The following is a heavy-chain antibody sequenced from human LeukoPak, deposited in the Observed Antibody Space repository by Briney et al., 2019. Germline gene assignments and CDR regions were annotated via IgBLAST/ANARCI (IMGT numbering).Heavy chain of an antibody. Sequence: GESLKISCKASGYTFTNYWIGWVRHTPGKGLEWMGIIHPGDSDTRYRTSFQGQVTMSVDESTSTAYLHWTSLKASDTAIYYCARHAGYCTGGKSYPFYYFDYWGQGTLVTVSS. CDR2: IHPGDSDT. D-gene: IGHD2-8*02. CDR3: ARHAGYCTGGKSYPFYYFDY. J-gene: IGHJ4*02. CDR1: GYTFTNYW. V-gene: IGHV5-51*01.